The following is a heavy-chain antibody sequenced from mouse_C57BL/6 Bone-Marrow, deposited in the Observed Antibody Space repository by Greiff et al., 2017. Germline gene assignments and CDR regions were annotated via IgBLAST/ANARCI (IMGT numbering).Heavy chain of an antibody. CDR3: AREGWLLQRFAY. Sequence: VQLQQPGAELVKPGASVKLSCKASGYTFTSYWMQWVKQRPGQGLEWIGEIDPSDSYTNYNQKFKGKATLTVDTSSSTAYMQLSSLTSEDSAVYYCAREGWLLQRFAYWGQGTLVTVSA. J-gene: IGHJ3*01. CDR1: GYTFTSYW. CDR2: IDPSDSYT. V-gene: IGHV1-50*01. D-gene: IGHD2-3*01.